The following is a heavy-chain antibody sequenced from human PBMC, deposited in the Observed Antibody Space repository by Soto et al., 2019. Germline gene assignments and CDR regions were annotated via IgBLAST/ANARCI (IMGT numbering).Heavy chain of an antibody. V-gene: IGHV3-30-3*01. D-gene: IGHD2-15*01. J-gene: IGHJ4*01. CDR1: GFNFSSYA. Sequence: QVQLVESGGGVVQPGRSLRLSCAASGFNFSSYAMHWVRQAPGKGLGWVAVISYDGSNKYYADSVKGRFTISRDNSKNTKYLQMNSLRAEYTAVYYCARVPSSSGRAPFDYCGHGTLVTVSS. CDR2: ISYDGSNK. CDR3: ARVPSSSGRAPFDY.